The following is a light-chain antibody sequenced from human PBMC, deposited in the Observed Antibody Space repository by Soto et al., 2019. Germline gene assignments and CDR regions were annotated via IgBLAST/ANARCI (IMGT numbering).Light chain of an antibody. J-gene: IGKJ1*01. CDR2: AAS. Sequence: DIQMTQSPSSLSASVGDRVTITCRASQSISSYLNWYQQKPGKAPKLLIYAASSLQSGVPSRFSGSGSGTDFTLTISCLQSEDFATYYCQQYYSYSVTFGQGTKVDIK. V-gene: IGKV1-39*01. CDR3: QQYYSYSVT. CDR1: QSISSY.